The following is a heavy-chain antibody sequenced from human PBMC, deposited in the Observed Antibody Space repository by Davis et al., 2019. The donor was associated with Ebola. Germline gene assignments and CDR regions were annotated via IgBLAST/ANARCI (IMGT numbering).Heavy chain of an antibody. CDR2: INSDGSST. V-gene: IGHV3-74*01. J-gene: IGHJ4*02. CDR3: ARGAYSYAVY. D-gene: IGHD5-18*01. Sequence: GESLKISCVASGFTFSSYWMHWVRQAPGKGLVWVSRINSDGSSTNYADSVEGRFTISRDNAKNTLYLQMNSLRAEDTAVYYCARGAYSYAVYWGQGTLVTVSS. CDR1: GFTFSSYW.